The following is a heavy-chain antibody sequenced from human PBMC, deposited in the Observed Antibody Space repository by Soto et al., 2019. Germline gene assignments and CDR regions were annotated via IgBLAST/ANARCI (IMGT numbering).Heavy chain of an antibody. V-gene: IGHV3-30*18. CDR2: ISYDGSNK. CDR3: AKGEWEPTAYGMDV. J-gene: IGHJ6*02. CDR1: GFTFSSYG. D-gene: IGHD1-26*01. Sequence: PGGSLRLFCAASGFTFSSYGMHWVRQAPGKGLEWVAVISYDGSNKYYADSVKGRFTISRDNSKNTLYLQMNSLRAEDTAVYYCAKGEWEPTAYGMDVWGQGTTVTVSS.